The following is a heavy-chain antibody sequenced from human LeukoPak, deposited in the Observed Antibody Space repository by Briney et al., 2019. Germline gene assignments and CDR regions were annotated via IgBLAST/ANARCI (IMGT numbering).Heavy chain of an antibody. J-gene: IGHJ5*02. V-gene: IGHV4-4*02. Sequence: PSGTLSLTCAVSGGSISSSNWWSWVRQPPGKGLEWIGEIYHSGSTNYNPSLKSRVTISVDTSKNQFSLKLSSVTAADTAVYYCAIEMATPPRNWFDPWGQGTLVTVSS. CDR3: AIEMATPPRNWFDP. CDR2: IYHSGST. CDR1: GGSISSSNW. D-gene: IGHD5-24*01.